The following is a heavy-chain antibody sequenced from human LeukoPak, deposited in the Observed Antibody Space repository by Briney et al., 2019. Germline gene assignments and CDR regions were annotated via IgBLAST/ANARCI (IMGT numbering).Heavy chain of an antibody. D-gene: IGHD3-9*01. V-gene: IGHV1-46*01. CDR1: GYTFTSYY. Sequence: ASVKVSCKASGYTFTSYYMHWVRQAPGQGLEWMGIINPSGGSTSYAQKFQGRVTMTRDTSTSTVYMELSSLRSEDTAVYYCAKGDNDISTGYYNSFDYWGQGTLVTVSS. J-gene: IGHJ4*02. CDR3: AKGDNDISTGYYNSFDY. CDR2: INPSGGST.